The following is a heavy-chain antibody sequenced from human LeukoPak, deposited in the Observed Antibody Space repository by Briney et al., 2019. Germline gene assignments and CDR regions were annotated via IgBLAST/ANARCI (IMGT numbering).Heavy chain of an antibody. CDR3: AKCILTGYYKGYMDV. J-gene: IGHJ6*03. Sequence: GGSLRLSCAASGFTFSSFGMSWVRQAPGKGLEWVSAISGSGVSTYYADSVKGRFTISRDNSKNSLYLQMNSLRAEDTAVYYCAKCILTGYYKGYMDVWGKGTTVTVSS. V-gene: IGHV3-23*01. D-gene: IGHD3-9*01. CDR1: GFTFSSFG. CDR2: ISGSGVST.